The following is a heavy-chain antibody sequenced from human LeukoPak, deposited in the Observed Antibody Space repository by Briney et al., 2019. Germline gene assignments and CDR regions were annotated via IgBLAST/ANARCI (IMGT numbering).Heavy chain of an antibody. J-gene: IGHJ5*02. CDR2: IYSGGET. CDR3: ARDYFGP. Sequence: RAGGSLRLSCAASGFTVSNNFMRWVRQAPGKGLEWVSLIYSGGETRYADSVKGRFTISRDNSKNTLYLQMDSLRAKDTAVYYCARDYFGPWGQGTLVTVSS. V-gene: IGHV3-53*01. CDR1: GFTVSNNF.